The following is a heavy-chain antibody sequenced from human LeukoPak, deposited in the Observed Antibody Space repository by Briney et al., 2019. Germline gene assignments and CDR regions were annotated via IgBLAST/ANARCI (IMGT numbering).Heavy chain of an antibody. J-gene: IGHJ5*02. CDR2: IKSKTDGGTT. V-gene: IGHV3-15*01. CDR3: TTGVGEYYYDSSGYYYYNWFDP. Sequence: GGSPRLSCAASGFTFSNAWMSWVRQAPGKGLEWVGRIKSKTDGGTTDYAAPVKGRFTISRDDSKNTLYLQMNSPKTEDTAVYYCTTGVGEYYYDSSGYYYYNWFDPWGQGTLVTVSS. D-gene: IGHD3-22*01. CDR1: GFTFSNAW.